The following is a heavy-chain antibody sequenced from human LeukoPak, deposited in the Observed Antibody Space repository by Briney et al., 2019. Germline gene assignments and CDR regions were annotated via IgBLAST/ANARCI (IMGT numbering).Heavy chain of an antibody. D-gene: IGHD4-17*01. J-gene: IGHJ4*02. V-gene: IGHV3-48*03. CDR3: ARGGAFGDRTYYFAS. CDR1: GFTFSSYE. Sequence: PGGSLRLSCAASGFTFSSYEMNWVRQAPGKGLEWVSYISSSGSTIYYADSVKGRFTISRDNAKNSLYLHMNSLRAEDTAVYYCARGGAFGDRTYYFASWGQGILVTVSS. CDR2: ISSSGSTI.